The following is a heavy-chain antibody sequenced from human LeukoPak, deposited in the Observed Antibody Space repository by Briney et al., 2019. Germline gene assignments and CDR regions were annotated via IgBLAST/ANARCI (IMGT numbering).Heavy chain of an antibody. J-gene: IGHJ4*02. Sequence: GGSLRLSCAAPGLTVSSNYMSWVRQAPGKGLEWVSVIYSGGSTYYADSVKGRFTISRDNSKNTLYLQMNSLRAEDTAVYYCAREVWIQPWDYWGQGTLVTVSS. CDR3: AREVWIQPWDY. CDR1: GLTVSSNY. CDR2: IYSGGST. D-gene: IGHD5-18*01. V-gene: IGHV3-66*01.